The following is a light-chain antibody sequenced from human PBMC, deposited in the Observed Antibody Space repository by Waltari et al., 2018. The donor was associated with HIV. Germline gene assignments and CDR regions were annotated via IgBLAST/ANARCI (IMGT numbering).Light chain of an antibody. Sequence: HTVAPQEPSFSVSPGGTVTLHCCLTSGPGSTTYYPSWYQHTPGQAPRTLIYNTNTRSSGVPDRFSGSILGNKAALNITGAQADDECDYYCVLYMGSGISVFGGGTKLTVL. CDR3: VLYMGSGISV. J-gene: IGLJ2*01. CDR1: SGPGSTTYY. V-gene: IGLV8-61*01. CDR2: NTN.